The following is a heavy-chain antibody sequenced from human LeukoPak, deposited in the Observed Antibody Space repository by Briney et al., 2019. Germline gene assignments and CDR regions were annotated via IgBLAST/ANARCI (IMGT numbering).Heavy chain of an antibody. V-gene: IGHV3-11*04. CDR1: GFTFSNHY. Sequence: NAGGSLRLSCAASGFTFSNHYMSWIRQAPGKGLVWVSYISSRSSNKYYADSVKGRFTISRDNAKNSLYLQMDSLRVEDTAVYYAREGWDLNALDIWGQGTLVTVSS. CDR3: AREGWDLNALDI. D-gene: IGHD1-26*01. CDR2: ISSRSSNK. J-gene: IGHJ4*02.